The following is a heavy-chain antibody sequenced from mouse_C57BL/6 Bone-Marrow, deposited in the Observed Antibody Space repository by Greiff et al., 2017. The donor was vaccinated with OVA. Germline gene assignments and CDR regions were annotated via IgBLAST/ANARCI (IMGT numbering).Heavy chain of an antibody. Sequence: VQLQQSGAELVRPGASVKLSSTASGFNIKDDYMHWVKQRPEQGLEWIGWIDPENGDTEYASKFQGKATITADTSSNTAYLQLSSLTSEDTAVYYCTTGGNSYFDYWGQGTTLTVSS. CDR2: IDPENGDT. D-gene: IGHD2-1*01. CDR1: GFNIKDDY. V-gene: IGHV14-4*01. J-gene: IGHJ2*01. CDR3: TTGGNSYFDY.